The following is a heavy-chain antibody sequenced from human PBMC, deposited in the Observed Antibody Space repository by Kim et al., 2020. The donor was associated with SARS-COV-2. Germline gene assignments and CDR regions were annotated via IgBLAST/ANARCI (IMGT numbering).Heavy chain of an antibody. J-gene: IGHJ4*01. CDR1: GFTFSSYA. CDR2: ISYDGSNK. CDR3: ARDYYGSGSYNVFDY. D-gene: IGHD3-10*01. Sequence: GGSLRLSCAASGFTFSSYAMHWVRQAPGKGLEWVAVISYDGSNKYYADSVKGRFTISRDNSKNTLYLQMNSLRAEDTAVYYCARDYYGSGSYNVFDYWG. V-gene: IGHV3-30*04.